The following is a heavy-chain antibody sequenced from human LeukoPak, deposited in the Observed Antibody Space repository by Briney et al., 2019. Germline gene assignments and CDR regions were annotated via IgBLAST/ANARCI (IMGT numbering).Heavy chain of an antibody. D-gene: IGHD2-2*01. CDR2: ISSSSSYI. CDR3: AREGYQLLLGTKTGFDP. J-gene: IGHJ5*02. CDR1: GFTFSSYW. V-gene: IGHV3-21*01. Sequence: GGSLRLSCATSGFTFSSYWMSWVRQAPGKGLEWVSSISSSSSYIYYADSVKGRFTISRDNAKNSLYLQMNSLRAEDTAVYYCAREGYQLLLGTKTGFDPWGQGTLVTVSS.